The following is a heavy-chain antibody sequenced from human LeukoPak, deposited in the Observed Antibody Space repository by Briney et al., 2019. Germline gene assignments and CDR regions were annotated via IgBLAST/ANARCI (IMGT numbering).Heavy chain of an antibody. J-gene: IGHJ6*02. Sequence: SETLSLTCTVSGGSISSYYWSWIRQPPGEGLEWIGYIYYSGSTNYNPSLKSRVTISVDTSKNQFSLKLSSVTAADTAVYYCARILTGYGSSYYYYGMDVWGQGTTVTVSS. CDR1: GGSISSYY. CDR3: ARILTGYGSSYYYYGMDV. V-gene: IGHV4-59*08. D-gene: IGHD3-9*01. CDR2: IYYSGST.